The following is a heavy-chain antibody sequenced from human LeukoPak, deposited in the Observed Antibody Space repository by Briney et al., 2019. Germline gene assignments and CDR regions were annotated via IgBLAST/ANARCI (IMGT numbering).Heavy chain of an antibody. CDR2: IYNDGST. CDR1: GFTVSNNY. V-gene: IGHV3-53*05. CDR3: ARVGGGGSGWYIDY. J-gene: IGHJ4*02. D-gene: IGHD6-19*01. Sequence: GGSLRLSCAASGFTVSNNYISWVRQAPGKGLEWVSIIYNDGSTYYADSVKGRFTISRDNSENTLYLQMNSLRAEDAAVYYCARVGGGGSGWYIDYWGQGTLVTVSS.